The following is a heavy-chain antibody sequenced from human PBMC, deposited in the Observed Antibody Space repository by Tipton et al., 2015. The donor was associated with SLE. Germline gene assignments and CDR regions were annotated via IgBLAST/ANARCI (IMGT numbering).Heavy chain of an antibody. CDR1: GFTFSSYG. V-gene: IGHV3-7*01. CDR2: IHEDGGEK. D-gene: IGHD2/OR15-2a*01. J-gene: IGHJ6*03. Sequence: LSLTCAASGFTFSSYGMHWVRQAPGKGLEWVANIHEDGGEKYYVDSVKGRFTISRDNAENSLYLQMNSLRAEDTAVYYCARIPRISRPYYMDVWGKGTTVTVSS. CDR3: ARIPRISRPYYMDV.